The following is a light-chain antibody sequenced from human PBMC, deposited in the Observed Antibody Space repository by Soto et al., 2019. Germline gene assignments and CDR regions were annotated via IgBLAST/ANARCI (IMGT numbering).Light chain of an antibody. V-gene: IGKV1-5*01. CDR2: DAS. CDR3: QQYHTYWA. Sequence: DIQMTQSPSTLSASVGDRVTITCRASQSISSWLAWYQKKPGKAPKLLIYDASNLQSGVPSRFSGSGSGTEFTLTISSRQPDDFATYYCQQYHTYWAFGQGTKVEIK. J-gene: IGKJ1*01. CDR1: QSISSW.